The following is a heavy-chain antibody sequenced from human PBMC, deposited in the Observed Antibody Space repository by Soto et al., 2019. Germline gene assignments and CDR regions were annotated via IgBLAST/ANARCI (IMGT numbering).Heavy chain of an antibody. J-gene: IGHJ4*02. CDR3: ARRGVLPDY. CDR1: GYTFTNYG. D-gene: IGHD3-10*01. CDR2: ISADNGVT. V-gene: IGHV1-18*01. Sequence: QVQLVQSGTEVKKPGASGKVSCKASGYTFTNYGITWVRQAPGQGLEGMGWISADNGVTNYAQKLQGRVTMTTDTATSTGYMELRNLRSDDTAVYYCARRGVLPDYWGQGTLVTVSS.